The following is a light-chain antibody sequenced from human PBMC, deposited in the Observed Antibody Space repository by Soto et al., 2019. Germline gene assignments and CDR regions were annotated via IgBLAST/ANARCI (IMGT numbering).Light chain of an antibody. CDR1: SSNIGAGYD. V-gene: IGLV1-40*01. Sequence: QTVVTQPPSVSGAPGQRVTISCTGSSSNIGAGYDVHWYQQLPGTAPKLLIYGNSNRPSGVPDRFSGSKSGTSASLAITGLQDEDEADYYCQSYDNSLSGSRVFGTGTKLTVL. J-gene: IGLJ1*01. CDR2: GNS. CDR3: QSYDNSLSGSRV.